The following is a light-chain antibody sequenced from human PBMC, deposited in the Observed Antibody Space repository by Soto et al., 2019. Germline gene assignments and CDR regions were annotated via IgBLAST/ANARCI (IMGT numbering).Light chain of an antibody. CDR1: SSDVGGYNY. V-gene: IGLV2-14*01. Sequence: QSALTQPASVSGSPGQSITISCTGTSSDVGGYNYVSWYQQHPGKAPKLMIYEVSNRPPGVSNRFSGSESGNTASLTISGLQAEDEADYYCSSYTSSSTLYVFGTGTKVTVL. J-gene: IGLJ1*01. CDR2: EVS. CDR3: SSYTSSSTLYV.